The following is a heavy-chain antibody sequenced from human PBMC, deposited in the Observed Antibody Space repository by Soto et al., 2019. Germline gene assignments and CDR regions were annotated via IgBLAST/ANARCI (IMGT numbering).Heavy chain of an antibody. V-gene: IGHV3-30*18. Sequence: VQLVESGGGVVQPGRSLRLSCAASGFTFSSYGMHWVRQAPGKGLEWVAVISYDGSNKYYADSVKGRFTISRDNSKNTLYLQMNSLRAEDTAVYYCAKGLIAAAAYFDYWGQGTLVTVSS. CDR3: AKGLIAAAAYFDY. D-gene: IGHD6-13*01. J-gene: IGHJ4*02. CDR2: ISYDGSNK. CDR1: GFTFSSYG.